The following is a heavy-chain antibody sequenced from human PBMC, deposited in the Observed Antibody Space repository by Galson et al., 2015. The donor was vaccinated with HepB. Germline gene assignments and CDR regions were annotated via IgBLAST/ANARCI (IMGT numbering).Heavy chain of an antibody. CDR3: ARVTTAYDLNEN. J-gene: IGHJ4*02. V-gene: IGHV3-7*03. CDR2: IDKYGSNK. D-gene: IGHD2-21*02. Sequence: SLRLSCAASGFTFSNYWMNWVRQAPGEGLEWVASIDKYGSNKHYVDSAKGRFTISRDNAKNSLYLQMNTLRAEDTATYYCARVTTAYDLNENWGQGTLVAVSS. CDR1: GFTFSNYW.